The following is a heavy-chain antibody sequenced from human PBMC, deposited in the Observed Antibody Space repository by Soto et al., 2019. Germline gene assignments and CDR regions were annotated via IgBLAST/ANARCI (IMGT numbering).Heavy chain of an antibody. CDR2: VFTTGTT. Sequence: SETPSLTRSVTGGPINNYYWSWVRQSAGKGLEWIGRVFTTGTTDYNPSLKGRVTISVDTSKNQFSLSLRSVTAADTAIYYCARDFNSIFDDFADMRWNFDPWGQGTLVTVSS. D-gene: IGHD3-3*02. J-gene: IGHJ5*02. V-gene: IGHV4-4*07. CDR1: GGPINNYY. CDR3: ARDFNSIFDDFADMRWNFDP.